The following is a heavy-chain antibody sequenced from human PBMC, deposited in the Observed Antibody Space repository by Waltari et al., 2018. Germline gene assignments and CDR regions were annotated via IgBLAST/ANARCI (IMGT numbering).Heavy chain of an antibody. J-gene: IGHJ4*02. CDR1: GFPFSSYG. CDR2: IRYDGSNK. D-gene: IGHD6-13*01. CDR3: AKDLARIAAAVYYFDY. Sequence: QVQLVESGGGVVQPGGSLRLSCAASGFPFSSYGMPWLRQAPGKGLEWVAFIRYDGSNKYYADSVKGRFTISRDNSKNTLYLQMNSLRAEDTAVYYCAKDLARIAAAVYYFDYWGQGTLVTVSS. V-gene: IGHV3-30*02.